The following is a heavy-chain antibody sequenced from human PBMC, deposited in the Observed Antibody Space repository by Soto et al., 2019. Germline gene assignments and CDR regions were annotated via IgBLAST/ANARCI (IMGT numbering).Heavy chain of an antibody. J-gene: IGHJ4*02. Sequence: PSETLSLTCTVSGGSISSGDYYWSWIRQPPGKGLEWIGYIYYSGSTYYNPSLKSRVNISVDTSKNQFSLKLSSVTAADTAVYYCARGRGDSSGYYKFDYWGQETIVTVYS. D-gene: IGHD3-22*01. CDR2: IYYSGST. CDR3: ARGRGDSSGYYKFDY. V-gene: IGHV4-30-4*01. CDR1: GGSISSGDYY.